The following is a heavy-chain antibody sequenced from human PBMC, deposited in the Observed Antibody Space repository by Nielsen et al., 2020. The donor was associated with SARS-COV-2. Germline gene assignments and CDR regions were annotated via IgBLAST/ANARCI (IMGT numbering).Heavy chain of an antibody. Sequence: SETLSLTCTVSGGAISSYYWTWIRQPPEKGLEWIAYIYDSGNTNYNPSLRSRVTVSRDTSKNQFSLKLSSVTAADTAVYYCAGGFYDSRGYNLVYWGQGTLVTVSS. J-gene: IGHJ4*02. V-gene: IGHV4-59*12. CDR2: IYDSGNT. CDR1: GGAISSYY. D-gene: IGHD3-22*01. CDR3: AGGFYDSRGYNLVY.